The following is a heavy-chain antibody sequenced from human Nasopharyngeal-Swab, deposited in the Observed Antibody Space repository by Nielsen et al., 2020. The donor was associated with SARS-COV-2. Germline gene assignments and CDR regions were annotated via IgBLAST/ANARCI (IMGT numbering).Heavy chain of an antibody. CDR3: ARWRVGGSYSGYYYYYMDV. Sequence: ASVKASCKASGYTFTSYGISWVRQVPGQGLEWMGWINAGNGNTKYSQKFQGRVTITRDTSASTAYMELSSLRSEDTAVYYCARWRVGGSYSGYYYYYMDVWGKGTTVTVSS. CDR2: INAGNGNT. D-gene: IGHD1-26*01. V-gene: IGHV1-3*01. CDR1: GYTFTSYG. J-gene: IGHJ6*03.